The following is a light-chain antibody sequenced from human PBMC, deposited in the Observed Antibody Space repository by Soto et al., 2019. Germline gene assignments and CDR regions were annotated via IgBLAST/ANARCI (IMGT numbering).Light chain of an antibody. J-gene: IGKJ3*01. CDR2: GAS. V-gene: IGKV3-20*01. CDR3: QQYGSSPFT. CDR1: QSVNSNY. Sequence: EIVLTQSPGTLSLSPGERATLSCRASQSVNSNYLAWFQQQPGQAPRLLIFGASNRATGIPDRFSGSGSGTDFTLTISRLDPEDFAMYYCQQYGSSPFTFGHGTKVDIK.